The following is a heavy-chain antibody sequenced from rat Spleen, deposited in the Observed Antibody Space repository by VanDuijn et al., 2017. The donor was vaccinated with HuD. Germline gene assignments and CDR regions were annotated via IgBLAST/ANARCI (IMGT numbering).Heavy chain of an antibody. CDR1: GFTFSDYG. Sequence: EVQMVESGGGLVQPGRSLKLSCAASGFTFSDYGMAWVRQAPTKGLEWVATISYGDSYGHSSTYYRDSVKGRFTISRDNAKSTVDLQMDSRRSEVTATYYCARHNSGYGVMDAWGQRASGTVSS. V-gene: IGHV5-29*01. CDR3: ARHNSGYGVMDA. CDR2: ISYGDSYGHSST. D-gene: IGHD4-3*01. J-gene: IGHJ4*01.